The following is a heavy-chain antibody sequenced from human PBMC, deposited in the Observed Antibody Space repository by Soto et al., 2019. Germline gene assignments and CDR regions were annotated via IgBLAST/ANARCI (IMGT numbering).Heavy chain of an antibody. CDR2: IIPILGET. CDR1: GTIFSSYT. V-gene: IGHV1-69*02. Sequence: QVQLVQSGAEVKKPGSSVRVSCKASGTIFSSYTISWVRQAPGQGLEWMGRIIPILGETNSAQKFQGRVTLTADKSTNTAYMQLNSLRLEDTAVYYCASGLGRRMDDWGQGTTVTVSS. J-gene: IGHJ6*02. CDR3: ASGLGRRMDD.